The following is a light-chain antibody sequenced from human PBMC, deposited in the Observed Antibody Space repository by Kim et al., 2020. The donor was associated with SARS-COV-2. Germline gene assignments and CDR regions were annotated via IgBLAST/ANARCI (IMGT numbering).Light chain of an antibody. J-gene: IGLJ3*02. CDR2: STN. CDR1: TGAVTSDHY. V-gene: IGLV7-43*01. Sequence: QAVVTQEPSLTVSPGGTVTLTCVFNTGAVTSDHYPNWFQQKPGQAPRALIHSTNKKHTWTPARFSGSLLGGKTALTLSGVQPEDEADYYCMLYYGGVWVFGGGTKLTVL. CDR3: MLYYGGVWV.